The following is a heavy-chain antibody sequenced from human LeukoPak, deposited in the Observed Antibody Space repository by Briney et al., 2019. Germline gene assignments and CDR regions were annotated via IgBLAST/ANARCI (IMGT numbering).Heavy chain of an antibody. J-gene: IGHJ4*02. Sequence: PSGGSLTLSCAASGFTFSSYAMSWVRQAPGKGLKWVSAISGSGGSTYYADSVKGRFTISRDNSKNTLYLQMNSLRAEDTAVYYCAKVDSSGYYYPSYFDYWGQGTLVTVSS. V-gene: IGHV3-23*01. CDR3: AKVDSSGYYYPSYFDY. CDR2: ISGSGGST. D-gene: IGHD3-22*01. CDR1: GFTFSSYA.